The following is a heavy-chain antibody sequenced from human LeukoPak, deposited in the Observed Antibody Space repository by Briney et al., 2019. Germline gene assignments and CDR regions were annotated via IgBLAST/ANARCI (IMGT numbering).Heavy chain of an antibody. CDR1: GGSISSYY. CDR2: IYYSGST. CDR3: ARVPVTRITMIVDALYFDY. V-gene: IGHV4-59*01. Sequence: SETLSLTCTVSGGSISSYYWSWIRQPPGKGLEWIGYIYYSGSTNYNPSLKSRVTISVDMSKNQFSLKLSSVTAADTAVYYCARVPVTRITMIVDALYFDYWGQGTLVTVSS. J-gene: IGHJ4*02. D-gene: IGHD3-22*01.